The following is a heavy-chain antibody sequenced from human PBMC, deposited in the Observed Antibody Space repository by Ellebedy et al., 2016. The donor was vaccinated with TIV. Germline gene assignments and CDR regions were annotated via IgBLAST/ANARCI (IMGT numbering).Heavy chain of an antibody. J-gene: IGHJ4*02. V-gene: IGHV1-18*04. CDR3: ARVLVTAQSDY. Sequence: ASVKVSXKTSGYTFTSYSINWVRQAPGQGLEWMGWISGFNGDTNFAQQFQGRVTLTTDTSTGTAYMELRSLRPDDTAVYFCARVLVTAQSDYWGQGTLVTVSS. D-gene: IGHD2-21*02. CDR1: GYTFTSYS. CDR2: ISGFNGDT.